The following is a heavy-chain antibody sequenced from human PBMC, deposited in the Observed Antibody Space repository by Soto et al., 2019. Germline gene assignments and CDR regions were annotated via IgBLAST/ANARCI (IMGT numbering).Heavy chain of an antibody. CDR3: ARALAAAGGWFDP. CDR1: GFTFSDYY. D-gene: IGHD6-13*01. Sequence: GGSLRLSCAASGFTFSDYYMSWIRQAPGKGLEWVSYISSSSSYTNYADSVKGRFTISRDNAKNSLYLQMNSLRAEDTAVYYCARALAAAGGWFDPWGQGTLATVSS. J-gene: IGHJ5*02. CDR2: ISSSSSYT. V-gene: IGHV3-11*06.